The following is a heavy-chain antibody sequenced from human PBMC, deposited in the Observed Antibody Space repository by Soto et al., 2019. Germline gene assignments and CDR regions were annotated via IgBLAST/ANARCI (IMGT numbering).Heavy chain of an antibody. V-gene: IGHV1-3*01. Sequence: ASVKVSCKASGYTFTSYAMHWVRQAPGQRLEWMGWINAGNGNTKYSQKFQGRVTITRDTSASTAYMELRSLRSDDTAVYYCARRIAVAGPFDEWGQGTQVTVSS. J-gene: IGHJ4*02. CDR2: INAGNGNT. D-gene: IGHD6-19*01. CDR1: GYTFTSYA. CDR3: ARRIAVAGPFDE.